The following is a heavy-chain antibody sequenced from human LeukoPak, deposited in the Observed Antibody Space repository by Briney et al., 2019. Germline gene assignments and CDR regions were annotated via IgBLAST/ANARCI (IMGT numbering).Heavy chain of an antibody. J-gene: IGHJ5*02. CDR3: ARGNYTSVWFDP. CDR1: RSSFTNYW. Sequence: GESLKISCKASRSSFTNYWIGWVRQLPGKGLEWMGIMYPGGSHTIYSPSFQGQVTISVDKSITTAYLQWSTLKASDTAMYYCARGNYTSVWFDPWGQGTLVTVSS. CDR2: MYPGGSHT. D-gene: IGHD1-7*01. V-gene: IGHV5-51*01.